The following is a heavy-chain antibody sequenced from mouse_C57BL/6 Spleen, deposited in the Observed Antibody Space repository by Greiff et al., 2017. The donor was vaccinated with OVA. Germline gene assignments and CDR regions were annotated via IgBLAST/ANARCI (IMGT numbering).Heavy chain of an antibody. Sequence: VQLQQSGAELVKPGASVKISCKASGYAFSSYWMNWVKQRPGKGLEWIGQIYPGDGDTNYNGKFKGKATLTADKSSSTAYMQLSSLTSEDSAVYFCARRGIYDGYLFAYWGQGTLVTVSA. V-gene: IGHV1-80*01. CDR2: IYPGDGDT. J-gene: IGHJ3*01. CDR1: GYAFSSYW. D-gene: IGHD2-3*01. CDR3: ARRGIYDGYLFAY.